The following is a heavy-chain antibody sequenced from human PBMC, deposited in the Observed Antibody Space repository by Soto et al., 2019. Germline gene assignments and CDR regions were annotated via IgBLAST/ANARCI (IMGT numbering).Heavy chain of an antibody. J-gene: IGHJ6*02. D-gene: IGHD4-4*01. CDR3: ARVSGLQFRAFKYYYGMDV. CDR2: ISSSSDTI. V-gene: IGHV3-48*03. Sequence: HPGGSLRLSCAASGFTFSSYEMNWVRQAPGKGLEWVSYISSSSDTIYYADSVKGRFTISRDNAKNSLYLQMNSLRAEDTAVYYCARVSGLQFRAFKYYYGMDVWGQGTTVTVSS. CDR1: GFTFSSYE.